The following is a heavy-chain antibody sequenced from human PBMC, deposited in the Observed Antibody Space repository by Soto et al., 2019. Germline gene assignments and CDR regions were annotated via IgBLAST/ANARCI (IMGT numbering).Heavy chain of an antibody. CDR3: ARQHPLDSRVWYT. J-gene: IGHJ4*02. CDR2: IYPRDSDT. D-gene: IGHD6-19*01. CDR1: GDSFTGFW. Sequence: GETLKISCKVSGDSFTGFWIGWVRQMPGKGLEWLGSIYPRDSDTRYSPSFQGQVTISADKSLSTAYLQWNSLQASDTAIYYCARQHPLDSRVWYTWGQGTLVTVSS. V-gene: IGHV5-51*01.